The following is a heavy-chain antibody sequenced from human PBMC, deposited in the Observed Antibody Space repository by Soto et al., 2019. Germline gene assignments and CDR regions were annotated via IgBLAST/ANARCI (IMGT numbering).Heavy chain of an antibody. J-gene: IGHJ4*02. V-gene: IGHV3-7*01. D-gene: IGHD6-19*01. Sequence: GSLRLSCADSGLSFSNYWMSWVRQAPGKGLEWVANIKQDGSEMAYVDSVKGRFSISRDNPKNSLYLQMDSLRAEDTAVYYCARGVAVGGFYFNYWGQGTLVTVSS. CDR3: ARGVAVGGFYFNY. CDR2: IKQDGSEM. CDR1: GLSFSNYW.